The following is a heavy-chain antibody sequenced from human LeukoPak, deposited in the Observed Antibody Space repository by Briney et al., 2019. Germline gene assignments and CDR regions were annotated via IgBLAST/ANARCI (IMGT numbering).Heavy chain of an antibody. CDR1: RFTFRTYA. D-gene: IGHD6-19*01. V-gene: IGHV3-23*01. CDR3: ARDEAGYSSGLAGNY. Sequence: PGGSLRLSCAASRFTFRTYAMYWVRQAPGKGLEWVSIISGSGGSTYYADSVKGRFTISRDNSKNTLYLQMNSLRAEDTAVYYCARDEAGYSSGLAGNYWGQGTLVTVSS. J-gene: IGHJ4*02. CDR2: ISGSGGST.